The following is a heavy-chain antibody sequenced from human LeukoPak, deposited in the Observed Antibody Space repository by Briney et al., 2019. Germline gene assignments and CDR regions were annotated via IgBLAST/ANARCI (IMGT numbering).Heavy chain of an antibody. CDR3: ARDASVVVPAAKGDAFDI. Sequence: PSETLSLTCTVFGGSISSSSYYWGWIRQSPGKGLEWIGSIYYSGSTYYNPSLKSRVTISVDTSKNHFSLRLSSVTAADTAVYYCARDASVVVPAAKGDAFDIWGQGTMVTVSS. CDR2: IYYSGST. V-gene: IGHV4-39*07. D-gene: IGHD2-2*01. J-gene: IGHJ3*02. CDR1: GGSISSSSYY.